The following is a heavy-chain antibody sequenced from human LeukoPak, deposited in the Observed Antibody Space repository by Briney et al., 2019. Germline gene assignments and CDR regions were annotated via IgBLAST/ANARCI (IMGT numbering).Heavy chain of an antibody. V-gene: IGHV1-46*01. CDR2: INPSGGST. D-gene: IGHD5-18*01. J-gene: IGHJ6*02. CDR3: ARDSYSYINYYYYYGMDV. CDR1: AYTFTSYY. Sequence: ASVKVSCKASAYTFTSYYMHWVRQAPGQGLEWMGIINPSGGSTSYAQKFQGRVTMTRDTSTSTVYMELSSLRSEDTAVYYCARDSYSYINYYYYYGMDVWGQGTTVTVSS.